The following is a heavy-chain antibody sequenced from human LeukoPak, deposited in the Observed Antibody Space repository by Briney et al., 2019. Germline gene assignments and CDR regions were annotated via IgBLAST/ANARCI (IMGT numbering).Heavy chain of an antibody. CDR2: ISYSGRT. CDR1: GGSISSSSYY. D-gene: IGHD3-22*01. J-gene: IGHJ3*02. Sequence: SETLSLTCTVSGGSISSSSYYWGWIRQPPGKGLEWIGTISYSGRTYYNPSLKSRVTISVDTSKNQFSLKLSSVTAADTAVYYCARLIEMDYDSNVAFDIWDQGTMVTVSS. V-gene: IGHV4-39*07. CDR3: ARLIEMDYDSNVAFDI.